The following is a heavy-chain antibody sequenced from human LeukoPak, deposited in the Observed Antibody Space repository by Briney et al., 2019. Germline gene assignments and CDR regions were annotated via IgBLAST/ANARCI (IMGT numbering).Heavy chain of an antibody. Sequence: GGSLRLSCAASGFPFSSYAMHWVRQAPGKGLEWVAVISYDGSNKYYADSVKGRFTISRDNSKNTLYLQMNSLRAEDTAVYYCARLDSSGYSIDNWGQGTLVTVSS. J-gene: IGHJ4*02. D-gene: IGHD3-22*01. CDR3: ARLDSSGYSIDN. CDR1: GFPFSSYA. CDR2: ISYDGSNK. V-gene: IGHV3-30*04.